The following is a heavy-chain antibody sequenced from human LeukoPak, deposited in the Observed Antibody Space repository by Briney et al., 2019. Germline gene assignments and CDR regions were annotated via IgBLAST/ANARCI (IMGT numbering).Heavy chain of an antibody. V-gene: IGHV3-48*03. CDR3: ARMGGAPQG. CDR2: IGASGNPI. CDR1: GFAFSSFE. J-gene: IGHJ4*02. D-gene: IGHD2-21*01. Sequence: GGSLRLSCAASGFAFSSFEMTWVRQPPGKGLEWIANIGASGNPIFYADSVKGRFTASRDNAESSLYLHLNSLRVDDTAVYYCARMGGAPQGWGLGALVTVSS.